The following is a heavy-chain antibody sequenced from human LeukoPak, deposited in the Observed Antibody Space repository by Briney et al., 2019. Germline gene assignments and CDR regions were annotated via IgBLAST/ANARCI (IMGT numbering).Heavy chain of an antibody. J-gene: IGHJ4*02. CDR3: ARESALAATDF. CDR1: GFTFSNAW. V-gene: IGHV3-7*01. CDR2: IKQDGSEK. Sequence: GSLRLSCAASGFTFSNAWMSWVRQAPGKGLEWVANIKQDGSEKYYVDSVKGRFTISRDNAKNLLYLQMNSLKAEDTALYFCARESALAATDFWGQGTLVTVSS. D-gene: IGHD6-25*01.